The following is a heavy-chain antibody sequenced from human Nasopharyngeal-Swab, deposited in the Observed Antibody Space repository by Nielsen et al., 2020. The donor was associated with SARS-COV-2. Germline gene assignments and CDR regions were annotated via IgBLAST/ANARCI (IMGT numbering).Heavy chain of an antibody. CDR3: ARGRPITMVRGGKYYYAMDV. Sequence: SETLSLTCAVYGGSFSGYYWNWIRQPPGKGLQWIGEINHSGSTNYNPSLKSRVAISVDTSKNHFSLRLSSVTAADTAVYYCARGRPITMVRGGKYYYAMDVWGQGTTVTVSS. D-gene: IGHD3-10*01. J-gene: IGHJ6*02. CDR2: INHSGST. CDR1: GGSFSGYY. V-gene: IGHV4-34*01.